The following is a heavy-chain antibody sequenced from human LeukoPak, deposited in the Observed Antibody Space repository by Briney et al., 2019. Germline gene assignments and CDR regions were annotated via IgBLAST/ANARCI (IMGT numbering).Heavy chain of an antibody. CDR1: GYTFTTYA. Sequence: GASVKVSCKASGYTFTTYAMHWVRQAPGQRLEWMGWINAGNGNTKYSREFQGRVTITTDTSATTAYMELSSLRSEDMAVYYCARVHYDFWSGEGDYFDYWGQGTLVTVSS. V-gene: IGHV1-3*03. J-gene: IGHJ4*02. CDR2: INAGNGNT. CDR3: ARVHYDFWSGEGDYFDY. D-gene: IGHD3-3*01.